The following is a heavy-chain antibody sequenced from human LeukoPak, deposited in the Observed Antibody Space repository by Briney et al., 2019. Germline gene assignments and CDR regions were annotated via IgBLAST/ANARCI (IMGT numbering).Heavy chain of an antibody. CDR2: ISDSGGST. CDR3: AKSAYDFWSSFDY. V-gene: IGHV3-23*01. Sequence: GGSLRLSCATSGFTFSSYAMIWVRQAPGEGLEWVSGISDSGGSTYYADSVKGRFTISRDNSKSTLYLQMSSLRVEDTAVYYCAKSAYDFWSSFDYWGQGTLVTVSS. CDR1: GFTFSSYA. J-gene: IGHJ4*02. D-gene: IGHD3-3*01.